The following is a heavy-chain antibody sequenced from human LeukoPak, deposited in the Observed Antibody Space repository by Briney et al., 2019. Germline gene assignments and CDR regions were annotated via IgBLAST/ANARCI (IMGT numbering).Heavy chain of an antibody. D-gene: IGHD3-22*01. CDR1: GGSISSSNW. J-gene: IGHJ4*02. Sequence: SGTLSLTCAVSGGSISSSNWWSWIRQPPGKGLEWIGYIYYSGSTFYNPSLKSRVIISVDTSKNQFSLKLSSVTAADTAVYYCARESRPTFYYDSSGYYPDYWGQGTLVTVSS. CDR2: IYYSGST. CDR3: ARESRPTFYYDSSGYYPDY. V-gene: IGHV4-30-4*01.